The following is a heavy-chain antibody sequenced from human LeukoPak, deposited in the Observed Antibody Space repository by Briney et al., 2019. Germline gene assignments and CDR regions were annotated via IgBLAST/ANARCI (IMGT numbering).Heavy chain of an antibody. D-gene: IGHD3-16*02. Sequence: GASVKVSCKASGYTFTGYYMHWVRQAPGQGPEWMGWINPNSGGTNYAQKFQGRVTMTRDTSISTAYMELSRLRSDDTAVYYCATSYVWGSYRPNPFDYWGQGTLVTVSS. CDR2: INPNSGGT. J-gene: IGHJ4*02. CDR1: GYTFTGYY. V-gene: IGHV1-2*02. CDR3: ATSYVWGSYRPNPFDY.